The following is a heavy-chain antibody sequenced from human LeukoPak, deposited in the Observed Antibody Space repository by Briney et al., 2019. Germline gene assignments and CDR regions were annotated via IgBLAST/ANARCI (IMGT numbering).Heavy chain of an antibody. CDR2: ISGSGGST. Sequence: QPGGSLRLSCAASGFTFGSYAMSWVRQAPGKGLEWVSAISGSGGSTYYAHSVKGRFTISRDNSKNTLYLQMNSLRAEDTAVYYCPNRALPYSYYYMDVWGKGTTVTVSS. V-gene: IGHV3-23*01. CDR3: PNRALPYSYYYMDV. D-gene: IGHD2-2*01. J-gene: IGHJ6*03. CDR1: GFTFGSYA.